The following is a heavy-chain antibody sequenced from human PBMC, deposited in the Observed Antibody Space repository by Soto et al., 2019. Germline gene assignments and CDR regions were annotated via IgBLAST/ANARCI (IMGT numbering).Heavy chain of an antibody. CDR2: ITGSGGRT. Sequence: GSLRLSCSASGFAFSSYAMAWVRQAPGKGLEWVSSITGSGGRTYFAVSVMGRFSISRDNSQKTVSLQMDSLRAEDTAVYYCAKFSAHSMYDISSAPDYWGQRTLVTVSS. CDR1: GFAFSSYA. V-gene: IGHV3-23*01. J-gene: IGHJ4*02. CDR3: AKFSAHSMYDISSAPDY. D-gene: IGHD6-6*01.